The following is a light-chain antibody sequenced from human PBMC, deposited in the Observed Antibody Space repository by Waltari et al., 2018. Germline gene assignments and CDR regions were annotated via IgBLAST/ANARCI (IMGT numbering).Light chain of an antibody. Sequence: ETVLTQSPGTLSLSPGERATPSCRASQSVTSSHLAWYQQKPGQAPRLLIYGASSRAIGIPDRCSGSGSGTDFTLTITRLEPEDFAVYYCQQYGNSPRTFGQETEVEIK. V-gene: IGKV3-20*01. CDR3: QQYGNSPRT. J-gene: IGKJ1*01. CDR1: QSVTSSH. CDR2: GAS.